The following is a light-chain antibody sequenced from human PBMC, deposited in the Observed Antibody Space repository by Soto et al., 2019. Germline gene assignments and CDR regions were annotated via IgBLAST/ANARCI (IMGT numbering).Light chain of an antibody. CDR3: GTWDSSLSAGGV. CDR1: NSNIGNNY. V-gene: IGLV1-51*02. CDR2: ENN. J-gene: IGLJ3*02. Sequence: QSVLTQPPSVSAAPGQKVTISCSGSNSNIGNNYVSWYQQLPGTAPKLLIYENNKRPSGIPDRFSGSKSGTSATLGITGLQTGDEADYYCGTWDSSLSAGGVFGGGTKLTVL.